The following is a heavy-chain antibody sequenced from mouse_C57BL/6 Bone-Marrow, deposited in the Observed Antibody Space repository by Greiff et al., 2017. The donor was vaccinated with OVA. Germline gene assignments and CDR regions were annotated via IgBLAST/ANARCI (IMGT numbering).Heavy chain of an antibody. CDR1: GYTFTSYW. D-gene: IGHD2-2*01. J-gene: IGHJ2*01. V-gene: IGHV1-69*01. CDR3: AGLRGYDPCCFDC. Sequence: VQLQQPGAELVMPGASVKLSCKASGYTFTSYWMHWVKQRPGQGLEWIGEIDPSGSYTNYNQKFKGKSTLTVDKSSSPAYMQLSSLPSEDSAVYYCAGLRGYDPCCFDCWGQGTTLTVSS. CDR2: IDPSGSYT.